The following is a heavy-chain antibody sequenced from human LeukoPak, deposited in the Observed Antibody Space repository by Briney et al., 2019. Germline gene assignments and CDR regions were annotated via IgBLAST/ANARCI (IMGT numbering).Heavy chain of an antibody. J-gene: IGHJ4*01. V-gene: IGHV3-23*01. Sequence: GGSLRLSCAASGFTFSSYAMSWVRQAPGKGLEWVSAISGSGGSTYYADSVKGRFTISRDNSKNTLYLQMNSLRAEDTAVYYCAKGLNLYWWCGSCPFLAAHYFCYWGQGTLVTVSS. CDR1: GFTFSSYA. CDR2: ISGSGGST. D-gene: IGHD2-15*01. CDR3: AKGLNLYWWCGSCPFLAAHYFCY.